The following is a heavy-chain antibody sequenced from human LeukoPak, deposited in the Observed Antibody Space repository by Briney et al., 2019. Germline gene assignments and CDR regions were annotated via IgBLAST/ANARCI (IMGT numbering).Heavy chain of an antibody. CDR3: AADHTGWEARQFDY. Sequence: ASVKVSCKASGFTFTSSAVQWVQQARGQRLEWIGWIVVGSGNTNYAQKFQERVTITRDMSTSTAYMELSSLRSEDTAVYYCAADHTGWEARQFDYWGQGTLVTVSS. V-gene: IGHV1-58*01. J-gene: IGHJ4*02. CDR1: GFTFTSSA. CDR2: IVVGSGNT. D-gene: IGHD1-26*01.